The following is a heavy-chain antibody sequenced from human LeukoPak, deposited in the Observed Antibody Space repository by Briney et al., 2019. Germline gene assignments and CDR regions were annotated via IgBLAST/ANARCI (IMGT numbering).Heavy chain of an antibody. D-gene: IGHD3-22*01. CDR3: ARARLDSSGRFDS. V-gene: IGHV4-59*01. Sequence: NPSETLSLTCTVSGGSISSYYWSWIRQPPGKGLEWIGYIYYGGSTDYNPSLKSRVTISKDTSKTQFSLRLSSVTSADTAVCYCARARLDSSGRFDSWGQGTLVTVSS. CDR2: IYYGGST. J-gene: IGHJ4*02. CDR1: GGSISSYY.